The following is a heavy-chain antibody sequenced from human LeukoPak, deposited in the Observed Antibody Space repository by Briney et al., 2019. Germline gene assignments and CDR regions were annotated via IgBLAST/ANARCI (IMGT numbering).Heavy chain of an antibody. CDR3: ARSGTTVTASDY. D-gene: IGHD4-17*01. J-gene: IGHJ4*02. V-gene: IGHV4-39*07. CDR2: IYYSGST. Sequence: SETLSLTCTVSGGSIGSSSYYWGWIRQPPGKGLEWIGSIYYSGSTYYNPSLKSRVTISVDTSKNQFSLKLSSVTAADTAVYYCARSGTTVTASDYWGQGTLVTVSS. CDR1: GGSIGSSSYY.